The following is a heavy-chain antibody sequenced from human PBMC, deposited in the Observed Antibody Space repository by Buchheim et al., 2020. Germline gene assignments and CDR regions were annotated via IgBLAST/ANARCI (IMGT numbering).Heavy chain of an antibody. CDR2: ISDTNNE. Sequence: QVHLVESGGGVVQPGRSLRLSCAASGFTFNTYGMHWVRQAPGKGLEWVAVISDTNNEYYAVSVKGRFTISRDTSTSTLYLQMNSLRPEDTAVYYCARSDGGAVVNPEHWGQGAL. J-gene: IGHJ4*02. CDR1: GFTFNTYG. V-gene: IGHV3-30*04. CDR3: ARSDGGAVVNPEH. D-gene: IGHD3-16*01.